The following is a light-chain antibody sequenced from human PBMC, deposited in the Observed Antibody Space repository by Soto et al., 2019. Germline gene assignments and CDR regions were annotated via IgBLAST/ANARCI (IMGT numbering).Light chain of an antibody. J-gene: IGKJ1*01. CDR1: QSVSSAY. CDR2: GAS. Sequence: ETVLTQSPGTLPLSPGDRATLSCRASQSVSSAYLAWYQQKPGQAPRLLIYGASSRAAGIPDRFSGSGSGKDFTLTISRLEPEDFAVYYCQQYATSRWTFGQGTKVELK. V-gene: IGKV3-20*01. CDR3: QQYATSRWT.